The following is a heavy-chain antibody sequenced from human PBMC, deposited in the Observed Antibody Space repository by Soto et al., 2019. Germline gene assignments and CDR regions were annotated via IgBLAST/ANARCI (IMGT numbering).Heavy chain of an antibody. Sequence: QITLKESGPSLVKPTQTLTLTCTFSGFSLSTGGVGVGWIRQPPGKALEWLALIYWDDDKRYSPSLRSRLTVTKDTFKNQAVLTMTNMDPVDTATYYCAHSRCGGDCLQSYSSHYYYGMDVWGQGTTVTVSS. CDR2: IYWDDDK. J-gene: IGHJ6*02. CDR1: GFSLSTGGVG. CDR3: AHSRCGGDCLQSYSSHYYYGMDV. D-gene: IGHD2-21*02. V-gene: IGHV2-5*02.